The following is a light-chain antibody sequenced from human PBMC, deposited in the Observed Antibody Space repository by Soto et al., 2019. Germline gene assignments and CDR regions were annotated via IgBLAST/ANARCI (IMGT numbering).Light chain of an antibody. CDR1: QSVDYY. CDR2: DSS. V-gene: IGKV3-11*01. Sequence: EIVLTQSPATLSLSPGERATHSCRASQSVDYYLAWYQQKPGQAPRLLIYDSSNRATDIPARFSGSGSGTDFTLTISSLEPEDFAVYYCQHRKSRPLTFGGGTKVEIK. J-gene: IGKJ4*01. CDR3: QHRKSRPLT.